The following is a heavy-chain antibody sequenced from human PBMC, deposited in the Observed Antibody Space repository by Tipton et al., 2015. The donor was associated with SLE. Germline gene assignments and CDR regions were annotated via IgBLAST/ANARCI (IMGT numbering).Heavy chain of an antibody. CDR3: ARAGDY. CDR2: ISDGGGT. V-gene: IGHV4-59*08. Sequence: TLSLTCAVYGGSFSGYYWIWIRQPPGKGLEWIGYISDGGGTNYNPSLKSRVTISIDPAKNQFSLNLSSVTAADTAMYYCARAGDYWGQGTLVTVSS. J-gene: IGHJ4*02. CDR1: GGSFSGYY.